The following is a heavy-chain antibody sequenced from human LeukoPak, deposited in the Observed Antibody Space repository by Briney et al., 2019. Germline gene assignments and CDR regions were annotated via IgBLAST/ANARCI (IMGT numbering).Heavy chain of an antibody. J-gene: IGHJ4*02. V-gene: IGHV4-34*01. CDR1: GGSFSGYY. CDR3: ASSRTKVQNFDY. CDR2: VSQSGST. D-gene: IGHD1-1*01. Sequence: SETLSLTCAVYGGSFSGYYWGWIRQPPGKGLEWIGQVSQSGSTSYNPSLKSRVSISLDTSKNQFSLKLSSVTAADTAVYYCASSRTKVQNFDYWGQGTLVTVSS.